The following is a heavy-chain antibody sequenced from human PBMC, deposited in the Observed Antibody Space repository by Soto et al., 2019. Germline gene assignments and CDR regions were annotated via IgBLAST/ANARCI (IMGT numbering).Heavy chain of an antibody. V-gene: IGHV1-46*01. CDR1: GYPVTAYY. Sequence: QLHLVQSGAVVKKPGASVTVSCSASGYPVTAYYMHWVRQAPGRGLEWMGVINPATGAAKYTQTCQGRATMARDTSTSTVVLALSGMPSEATAVFYCARGGGVGVAGSAAFDMWGQGTLVTVSS. D-gene: IGHD3-3*01. CDR2: INPATGAA. J-gene: IGHJ3*02. CDR3: ARGGGVGVAGSAAFDM.